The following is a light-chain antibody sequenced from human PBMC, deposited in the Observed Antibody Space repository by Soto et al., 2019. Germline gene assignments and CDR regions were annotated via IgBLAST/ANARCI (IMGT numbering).Light chain of an antibody. CDR2: EAS. J-gene: IGKJ1*01. CDR1: QRISGS. V-gene: IGKV1-5*03. Sequence: DIQMTQSPSTLSASVGDRVTITCRASQRISGSLAWYQQKPGKAPKLLIYEASNLQSGVPSRFSGSGSGTEHTLTISSLQPDDSASYYCQQYNGYWTFGQGTRVEIK. CDR3: QQYNGYWT.